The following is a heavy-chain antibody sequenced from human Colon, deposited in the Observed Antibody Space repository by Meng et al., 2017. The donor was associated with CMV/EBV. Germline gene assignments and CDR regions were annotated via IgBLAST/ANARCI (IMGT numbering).Heavy chain of an antibody. CDR3: ARLVIWFGELGRFDP. J-gene: IGHJ5*02. V-gene: IGHV5-51*01. D-gene: IGHD3-10*01. CDR2: IYPDDSDT. CDR1: GYSFTNYW. Sequence: KVSCKGSGYSFTNYWIGWVRQMPGKGLEWMGIIYPDDSDTRYSPSFRGQVTMSADKSISTAYLQWNSLKASDTAMYYCARLVIWFGELGRFDPWGQGTLVTVSS.